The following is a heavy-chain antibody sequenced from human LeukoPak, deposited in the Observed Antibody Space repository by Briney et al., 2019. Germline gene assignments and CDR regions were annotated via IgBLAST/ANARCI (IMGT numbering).Heavy chain of an antibody. J-gene: IGHJ4*02. CDR2: IKEDGTET. V-gene: IGHV3-7*03. Sequence: GGSLRLSCAASGFMFSSNWMSWVRLAPGKGLEWVANIKEDGTETYYEDSVKGRFTISRDNAKNSLYLQMNSLRVEDTAVYYCAKEGRSLQTYWGQGTLVTVSS. CDR1: GFMFSSNW. D-gene: IGHD5-24*01. CDR3: AKEGRSLQTY.